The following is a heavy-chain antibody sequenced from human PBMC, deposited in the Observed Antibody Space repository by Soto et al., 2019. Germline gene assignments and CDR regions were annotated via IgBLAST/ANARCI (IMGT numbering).Heavy chain of an antibody. V-gene: IGHV4-34*01. J-gene: IGHJ4*02. CDR3: ARDPSLGIAAAGTLL. D-gene: IGHD6-13*01. Sequence: PSETLSLTCAVYGGSFSGYYWSWIRQPPGKGLEWIGEINHSGSTNYNPSLKSRVTISVDTSKNQFSLKLSSVTAAGTAVYYCARDPSLGIAAAGTLLWGQGTLVTGSS. CDR2: INHSGST. CDR1: GGSFSGYY.